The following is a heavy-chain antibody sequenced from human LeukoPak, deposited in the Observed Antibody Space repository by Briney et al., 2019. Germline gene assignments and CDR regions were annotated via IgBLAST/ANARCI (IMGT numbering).Heavy chain of an antibody. V-gene: IGHV3-43*01. CDR1: GFTFDDYS. J-gene: IGHJ4*02. Sequence: GGSLRLSCTASGFTFDDYSMNWVRQTPGKGLEWVSLITWDGNTYYADSVKGRFTISRDNSRNSLSLQINSLRSEDTALYYCAKDSGYDEGFFDYWGQGTLVTVSS. D-gene: IGHD5-12*01. CDR2: ITWDGNT. CDR3: AKDSGYDEGFFDY.